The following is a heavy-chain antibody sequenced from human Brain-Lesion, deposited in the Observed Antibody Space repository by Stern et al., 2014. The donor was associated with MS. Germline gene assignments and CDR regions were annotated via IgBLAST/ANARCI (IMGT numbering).Heavy chain of an antibody. CDR1: GNTFTNRY. J-gene: IGHJ4*02. CDR2: ITTFTGNT. Sequence: QVQLVQSGAEVKKTGSSVKVSCQASGNTFTNRYLHWVRQAPGQALEWMGWITTFTGNTNYAQNFQDRVPITMDRSMSTAYMDLSSLRSDDTAIYFCAEGGSYGFVYWGQGTLVTVSS. V-gene: IGHV1-45*02. CDR3: AEGGSYGFVY. D-gene: IGHD4-17*01.